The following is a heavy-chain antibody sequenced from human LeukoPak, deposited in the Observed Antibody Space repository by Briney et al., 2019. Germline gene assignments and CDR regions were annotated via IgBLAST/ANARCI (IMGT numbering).Heavy chain of an antibody. V-gene: IGHV3-7*01. D-gene: IGHD5-24*01. CDR2: IKQDGSEK. J-gene: IGHJ3*02. CDR3: ARGGRWLQLPYDAFDI. Sequence: GGSLRLSCAASGFTFSSYWMSWVRQAPGKGLEWVANIKQDGSEKYYVDSVKGRFTISRDNAKNSLYLQMSSLRAEDTAVYYCARGGRWLQLPYDAFDIWGQGTMVTVSS. CDR1: GFTFSSYW.